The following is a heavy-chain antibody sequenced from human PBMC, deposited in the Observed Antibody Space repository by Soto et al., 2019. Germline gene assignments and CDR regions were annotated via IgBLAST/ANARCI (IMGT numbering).Heavy chain of an antibody. CDR2: IIPIFGTA. CDR3: ARGPYYYDSSGYYSTQDY. J-gene: IGHJ4*02. Sequence: QVQLVQSGAEVKKPGSSVKVSCKASGGTFSSYAISWVRQAPGQGLEWMGGIIPIFGTANYAQKFQGRVTITAAESTSTACMELSSLRSEDTAVYYCARGPYYYDSSGYYSTQDYWGQGTLVTVSS. V-gene: IGHV1-69*01. CDR1: GGTFSSYA. D-gene: IGHD3-22*01.